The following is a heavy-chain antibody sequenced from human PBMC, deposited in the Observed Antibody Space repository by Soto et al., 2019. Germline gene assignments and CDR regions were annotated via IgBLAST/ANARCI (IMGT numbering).Heavy chain of an antibody. CDR3: ARGAGFFYGVDV. Sequence: LVESGGGLVQPGGSLRLSCAASGFNFGDYWMSWVRQAPGKGLEWVASIKRDGSEKLYADSVKDRLTISRDNVNNSLSLHMNNLRADDTAIYYCARGAGFFYGVDVWGRGTTVTVSS. D-gene: IGHD3-10*01. V-gene: IGHV3-7*03. CDR2: IKRDGSEK. J-gene: IGHJ6*02. CDR1: GFNFGDYW.